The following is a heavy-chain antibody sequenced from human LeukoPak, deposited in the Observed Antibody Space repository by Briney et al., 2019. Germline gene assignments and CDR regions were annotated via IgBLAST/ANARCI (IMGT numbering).Heavy chain of an antibody. D-gene: IGHD3-22*01. CDR1: GFTSSSYG. J-gene: IGHJ3*02. CDR2: ISYAGSNK. CDR3: ARDTNYYDSSGYYSDGAFDI. V-gene: IGHV3-30*03. Sequence: GGSLRLSCAAPGFTSSSYGMHWVRQPPGKGLEWVPVISYAGSNKYYADSVKGRFTISRDNSKNTLYLQMNSLRAEDTAVYYCARDTNYYDSSGYYSDGAFDIWGQGTMVTVSS.